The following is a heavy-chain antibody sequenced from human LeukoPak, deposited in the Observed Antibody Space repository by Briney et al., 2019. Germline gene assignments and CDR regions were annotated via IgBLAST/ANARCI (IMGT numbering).Heavy chain of an antibody. CDR1: GGSISSWDYY. V-gene: IGHV4-30-4*01. J-gene: IGHJ4*02. Sequence: PSQTLSLTCTVSGGSISSWDYYWSWIRQPPGEGLEWIGYIHSSGSTYYNPSLKSRVTISVDTSKNQFSLRLSPVTAADTAVYYCATKPNGDYYFDYWGQGTLVTVSS. CDR2: IHSSGST. CDR3: ATKPNGDYYFDY. D-gene: IGHD4-17*01.